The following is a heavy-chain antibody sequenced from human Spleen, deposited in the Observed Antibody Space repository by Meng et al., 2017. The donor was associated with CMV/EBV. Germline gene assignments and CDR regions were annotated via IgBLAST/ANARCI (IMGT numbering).Heavy chain of an antibody. J-gene: IGHJ6*02. V-gene: IGHV3-48*03. D-gene: IGHD6-6*01. Sequence: GESLKISCAGSGFTVSRYWMSWVRQASGKGLEWVSYISSSGSTIYYADSVKGRFTISRDNAKNSLYLQMNSLRAEDTAVYYCARDRRGGYYSSSSKNYYYYGMDVWGQGTTVT. CDR1: GFTVSRYW. CDR2: ISSSGSTI. CDR3: ARDRRGGYYSSSSKNYYYYGMDV.